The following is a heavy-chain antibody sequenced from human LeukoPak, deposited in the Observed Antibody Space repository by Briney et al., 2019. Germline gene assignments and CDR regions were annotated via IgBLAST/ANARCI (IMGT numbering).Heavy chain of an antibody. CDR2: VHYSGST. CDR1: GGSITNNGYY. J-gene: IGHJ4*02. Sequence: SEPLSFTCSVSGGSITNNGYYWGWIRQSPETGLEWIGSVHYSGSTYYKPSLNSRVTISLDTSKNQFSLKLTSVTAADTAVYYCCGSGWFAGPFGYWGQGALVTVSS. D-gene: IGHD6-19*01. V-gene: IGHV4-39*07. CDR3: CGSGWFAGPFGY.